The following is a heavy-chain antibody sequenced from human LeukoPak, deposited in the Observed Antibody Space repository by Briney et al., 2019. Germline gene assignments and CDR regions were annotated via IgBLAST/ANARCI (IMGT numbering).Heavy chain of an antibody. CDR1: GFTFSNAW. D-gene: IGHD6-13*01. V-gene: IGHV3-15*01. Sequence: GGSLRLSCAASGFTFSNAWMSWVRQAPGKGLEWVGRIKSKTDGGTADYAAPVKGRFTISRDDSKNTLYLQMSSLKTEDTAVYYCTTAGIAAAGFGYWGQGTLVTVSS. J-gene: IGHJ4*02. CDR3: TTAGIAAAGFGY. CDR2: IKSKTDGGTA.